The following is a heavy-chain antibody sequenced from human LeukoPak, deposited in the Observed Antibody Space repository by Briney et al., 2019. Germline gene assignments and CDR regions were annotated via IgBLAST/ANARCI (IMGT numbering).Heavy chain of an antibody. CDR1: GGSISNYY. Sequence: SETLSLTCTVSGGSISNYYWSWIRQPAGKGLEWIGHIYTSGSTNYNPSLKSRVTMSLDTSKNQFSLKLSSVTAEDTAMYFCTRGPIQLWLYSGMDVWGQGTTVIVSS. V-gene: IGHV4-4*07. CDR2: IYTSGST. D-gene: IGHD5-18*01. CDR3: TRGPIQLWLYSGMDV. J-gene: IGHJ6*02.